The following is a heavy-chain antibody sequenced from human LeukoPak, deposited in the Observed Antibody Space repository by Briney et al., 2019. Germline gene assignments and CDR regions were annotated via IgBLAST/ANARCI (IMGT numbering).Heavy chain of an antibody. J-gene: IGHJ3*01. CDR2: IIPLLPTT. V-gene: IGHV1-69*04. D-gene: IGHD1-26*01. Sequence: SVKVSCKASGGRFTSNAITWVRQAPGQGLEWMGRIIPLLPTTIYAQKFRDRVTITADRSTGTAYMELSSLRSDDTAVYYCARVEGGRGSLDLWGQGTMVTVSS. CDR1: GGRFTSNA. CDR3: ARVEGGRGSLDL.